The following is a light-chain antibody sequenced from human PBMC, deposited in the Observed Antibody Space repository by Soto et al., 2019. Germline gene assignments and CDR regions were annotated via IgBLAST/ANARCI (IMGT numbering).Light chain of an antibody. J-gene: IGLJ1*01. CDR1: TSDVGSYDL. V-gene: IGLV2-23*01. CDR2: EGF. CDR3: RSHAHFSTSSYA. Sequence: QSVLIQPASVSGSPGQSITISCTGTTSDVGSYDLVSWYQQHPGKAPKLLIFEGFQRPSGVSDRFSGSKSGNTASLTVSGLQAFFEADYYCRSHAHFSTSSYAFRTATKVT.